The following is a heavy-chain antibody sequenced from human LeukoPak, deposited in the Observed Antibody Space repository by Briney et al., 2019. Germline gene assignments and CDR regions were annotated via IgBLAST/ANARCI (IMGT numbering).Heavy chain of an antibody. J-gene: IGHJ3*02. V-gene: IGHV1-2*04. CDR1: GYTFTGYY. CDR2: INPNSGGT. D-gene: IGHD2-15*01. CDR3: ARVAFSAPMDAFDI. Sequence: ASVKVSCKASGYTFTGYYMHWVRQAPGQGLEWMGWINPNSGGTNYAQKFQGWVTMTRDTSISTAYMELGRLRSDDTAVYYCARVAFSAPMDAFDIWGQGTMVTVSS.